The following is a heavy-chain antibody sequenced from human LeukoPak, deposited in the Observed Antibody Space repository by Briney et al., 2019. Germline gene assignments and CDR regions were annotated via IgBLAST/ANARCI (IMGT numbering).Heavy chain of an antibody. Sequence: QTGGSLRLSCAASGFTVSSIHMVWVRQAPGKGLEWVSVTYTGGNSYYADSVKGRFIISRDISKNTPYLQMNSLRAEDSALYYCARGGRGSAAVVAPRSFDIWGQGTMVTVSS. CDR1: GFTVSSIH. J-gene: IGHJ3*02. V-gene: IGHV3-53*01. CDR3: ARGGRGSAAVVAPRSFDI. CDR2: TYTGGNS. D-gene: IGHD3-22*01.